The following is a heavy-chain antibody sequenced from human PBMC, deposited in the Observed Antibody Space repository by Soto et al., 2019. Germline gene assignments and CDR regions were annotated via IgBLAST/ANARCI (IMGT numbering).Heavy chain of an antibody. CDR3: AKDPRVRTTAAEYFQE. CDR2: ISASGGDT. D-gene: IGHD1-7*01. Sequence: EVQLLESGGGLVQPGGSLRLSCAASGFTFSSYAVSWVRQAPGKGLEWVSSISASGGDTYYADSVKGRFTISRDNSKNTLYLQMNSLRVEDTAVYYCAKDPRVRTTAAEYFQEWGQGTLVTVSS. V-gene: IGHV3-23*01. J-gene: IGHJ1*01. CDR1: GFTFSSYA.